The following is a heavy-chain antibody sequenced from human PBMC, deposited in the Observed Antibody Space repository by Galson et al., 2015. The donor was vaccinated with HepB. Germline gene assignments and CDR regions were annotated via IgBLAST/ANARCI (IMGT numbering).Heavy chain of an antibody. CDR2: ISQDGRNK. J-gene: IGHJ5*02. CDR1: GFTFSASG. CDR3: AKGAYSNILMAGGWFDP. Sequence: SLRLSCAASGFTFSASGMHWVRQAPGKGPECVAGISQDGRNKYQSDSVKGRFAISRDNSENTLFMEMKSLRVEDTAVYYCAKGAYSNILMAGGWFDPWGQGTLVIVSS. V-gene: IGHV3-30*18. D-gene: IGHD4-11*01.